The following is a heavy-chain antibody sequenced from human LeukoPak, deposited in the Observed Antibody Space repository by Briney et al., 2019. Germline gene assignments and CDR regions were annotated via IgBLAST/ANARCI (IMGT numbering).Heavy chain of an antibody. CDR3: ASFHCSGGSCYLDY. V-gene: IGHV3-7*01. CDR2: IKQDGSEK. Sequence: PGGSLRLSCAASGFTFSSYWMSWVRQAPGKGLEWVANIKQDGSEKYYVDSVKGRFTISRDNAKNSLYLQINSLRAEDTAVYYCASFHCSGGSCYLDYWGQGTLVTVSS. CDR1: GFTFSSYW. J-gene: IGHJ4*02. D-gene: IGHD2-15*01.